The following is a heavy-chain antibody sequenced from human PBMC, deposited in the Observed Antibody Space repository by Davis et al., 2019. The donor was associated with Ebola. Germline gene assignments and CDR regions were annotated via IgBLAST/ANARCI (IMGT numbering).Heavy chain of an antibody. V-gene: IGHV4-39*01. Sequence: SETLSLTCTVSGGSISSSSSYWGWIRQPPGKGLEWIGSIYYSGSTYYNPSLKSRVTISVDTSKNQFSLKLSSVTAADTAVYYCARLARTVRYYGMDVWGQGTTVTVSS. D-gene: IGHD2-2*01. CDR1: GGSISSSSSY. CDR2: IYYSGST. CDR3: ARLARTVRYYGMDV. J-gene: IGHJ6*02.